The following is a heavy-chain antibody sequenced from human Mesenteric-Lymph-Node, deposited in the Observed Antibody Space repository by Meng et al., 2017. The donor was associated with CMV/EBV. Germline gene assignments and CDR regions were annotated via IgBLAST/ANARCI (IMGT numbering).Heavy chain of an antibody. V-gene: IGHV1-69*05. Sequence: SVKVSCKASGGTFSSYAISWVRQAPGQGLEWMGGIIPIFGTANYAQKFQGRVTITTDESTSTAYMELSSLKSADTAVYYCARALGSSSSESYYYGMDVWGQGTTVTVSS. CDR3: ARALGSSSSESYYYGMDV. CDR1: GGTFSSYA. CDR2: IIPIFGTA. J-gene: IGHJ6*02. D-gene: IGHD6-13*01.